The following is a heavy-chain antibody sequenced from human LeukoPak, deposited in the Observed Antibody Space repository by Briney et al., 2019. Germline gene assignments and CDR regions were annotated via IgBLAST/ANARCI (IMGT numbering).Heavy chain of an antibody. Sequence: PSETLSLTCTVSDGSISSYYWSWIRQPPGKGLEWIGYIYYSGSTNYNPSLKSRVTISVDTSKNQFSLKLSSVTAADTAVYYCARVPGGWFDPWGQGTLVTVSS. CDR3: ARVPGGWFDP. J-gene: IGHJ5*02. V-gene: IGHV4-59*01. CDR1: DGSISSYY. CDR2: IYYSGST. D-gene: IGHD1-26*01.